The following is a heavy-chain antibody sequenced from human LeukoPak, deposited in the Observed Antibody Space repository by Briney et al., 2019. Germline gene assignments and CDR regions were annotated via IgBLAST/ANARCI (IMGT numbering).Heavy chain of an antibody. V-gene: IGHV6-1*01. J-gene: IGHJ3*02. CDR3: ARGVFPAFDI. CDR1: GDSFSSNSVT. CDR2: TYYRSKWFN. D-gene: IGHD3-10*01. Sequence: SQTLSLTCDISGDSFSSNSVTWIWIRQSPSRGLEWLGRTYYRSKWFNDYAVSVKSRITINPDTSKNQFSLQLNSVTPEDTAVYYCARGVFPAFDIWGQGTMVTVSS.